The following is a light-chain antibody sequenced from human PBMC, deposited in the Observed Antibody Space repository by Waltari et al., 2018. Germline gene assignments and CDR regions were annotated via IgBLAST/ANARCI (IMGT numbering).Light chain of an antibody. CDR1: SSDVGGYNY. CDR3: SSYAGSNTYVL. Sequence: QSALTQPPSAYGSPGQSVTISCTGTSSDVGGYNYVSWYQQHPGKVPKLVIFEVSKRPSGVPDRFSGCRSCNTAALTVSGLQAEDEADYYGSSYAGSNTYVLFGGGTKLPVL. CDR2: EVS. V-gene: IGLV2-8*01. J-gene: IGLJ2*01.